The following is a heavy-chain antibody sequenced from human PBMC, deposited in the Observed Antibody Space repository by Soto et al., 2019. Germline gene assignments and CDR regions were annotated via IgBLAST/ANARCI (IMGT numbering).Heavy chain of an antibody. CDR1: GGTFSSYA. Sequence: ASVKVSCKASGGTFSSYAISWVRQAPGQGLEWMGGIIPIFGTANYAQKFQGRVTITADESTSTAYMELSSLRSEDTAVYYCARDQAVFDSYYYDMDVWGQGTTGTVSS. CDR2: IIPIFGTA. CDR3: ARDQAVFDSYYYDMDV. V-gene: IGHV1-69*13. D-gene: IGHD3-3*01. J-gene: IGHJ6*02.